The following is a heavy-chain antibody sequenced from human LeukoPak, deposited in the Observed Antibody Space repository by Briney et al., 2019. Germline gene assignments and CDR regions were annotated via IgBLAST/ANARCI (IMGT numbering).Heavy chain of an antibody. CDR3: VIDEWELQDY. J-gene: IGHJ4*02. Sequence: GASVKVSCKTSGYTFADYYIHWLRQAPGQGLEWLGWINPKTGGTSYGEKFQGRVTLTRDPSIMTAHMELRGLRSDDSAFYYCVIDEWELQDYWGQGTRVIV. V-gene: IGHV1-2*02. D-gene: IGHD1-26*01. CDR1: GYTFADYY. CDR2: INPKTGGT.